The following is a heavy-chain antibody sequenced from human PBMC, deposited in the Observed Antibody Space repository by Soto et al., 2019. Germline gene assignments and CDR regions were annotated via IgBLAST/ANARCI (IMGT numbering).Heavy chain of an antibody. D-gene: IGHD6-19*01. Sequence: GGSLRLSCTASGFSFVNYAMNWVRQAPGKGLEWVSGLSGSGTSTYYADSVKGRFTISRDNSRDTLFLQMNSLTADDTAVYYCAKATTNGGWFNPFDSWGQGALVTVSS. V-gene: IGHV3-23*01. J-gene: IGHJ4*02. CDR2: LSGSGTST. CDR3: AKATTNGGWFNPFDS. CDR1: GFSFVNYA.